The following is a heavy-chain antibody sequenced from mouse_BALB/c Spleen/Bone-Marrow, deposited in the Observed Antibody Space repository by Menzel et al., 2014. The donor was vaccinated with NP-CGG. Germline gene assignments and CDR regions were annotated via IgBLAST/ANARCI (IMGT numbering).Heavy chain of an antibody. CDR1: GYSFTGYN. V-gene: IGHV1-39*01. J-gene: IGHJ3*01. CDR3: ARRGSSGYWFAY. D-gene: IGHD3-1*01. CDR2: IDPYYGGT. Sequence: QLQESGPELEKPGASVKISCQASGYSFTGYNINWVKQSNGKSLEWLGNIDPYYGGTSYNQKFKAKATLTVDRSFSTAYMQLKSLTSEDSAVSYCARRGSSGYWFAYWGQGTLVTVSA.